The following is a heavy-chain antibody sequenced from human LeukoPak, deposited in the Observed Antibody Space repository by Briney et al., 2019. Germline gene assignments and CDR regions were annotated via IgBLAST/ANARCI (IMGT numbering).Heavy chain of an antibody. CDR3: ARDRGIVANDAFDI. CDR1: GYTFTGYY. J-gene: IGHJ3*02. Sequence: ASVKVSCKASGYTFTGYYMRWVRQAPGQGLEWMGWINPNSGGTNYAQKFQGRVTMTRDTSISTAYMELSRLRSDDTTVYYCARDRGIVANDAFDIWGQGTMVTVSS. V-gene: IGHV1-2*02. CDR2: INPNSGGT. D-gene: IGHD5-12*01.